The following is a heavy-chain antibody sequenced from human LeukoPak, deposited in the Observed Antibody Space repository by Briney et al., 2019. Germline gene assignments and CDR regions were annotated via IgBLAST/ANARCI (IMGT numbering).Heavy chain of an antibody. J-gene: IGHJ4*02. V-gene: IGHV3-48*01. CDR2: ISSSSSTI. CDR1: RFTFSSYS. D-gene: IGHD3-16*02. Sequence: PGGSLRLSCTASRFTFSSYSMNWVRQAPGKGLEWVSYISSSSSTIYYADSVKGRFTISRDNAKNSLYLQMNSLRAEDTAVYYCARGRSGYHFDYWGQGTLVTVPS. CDR3: ARGRSGYHFDY.